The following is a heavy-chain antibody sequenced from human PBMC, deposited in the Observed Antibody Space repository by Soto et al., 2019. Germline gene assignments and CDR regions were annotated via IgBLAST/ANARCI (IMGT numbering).Heavy chain of an antibody. CDR2: IYYSGST. D-gene: IGHD4-17*01. Sequence: SETLSLTCTVSGGSISSYYWSWIRQPPGKGLEWIGYIYYSGSTNYNPSLKSRVTISVDTSKNQFSLKLSSVTAADTAVYYCARGLKTTVRAFDYWGQGTLVTVSS. CDR3: ARGLKTTVRAFDY. V-gene: IGHV4-59*01. J-gene: IGHJ4*02. CDR1: GGSISSYY.